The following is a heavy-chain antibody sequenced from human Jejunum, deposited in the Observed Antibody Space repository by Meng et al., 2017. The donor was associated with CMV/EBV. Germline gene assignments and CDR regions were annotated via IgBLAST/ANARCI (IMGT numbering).Heavy chain of an antibody. CDR3: AREGLLAPRGAVLDY. CDR2: IGVAGDT. CDR1: GFPFAIND. J-gene: IGHJ4*02. V-gene: IGHV3-13*01. D-gene: IGHD2-15*01. Sequence: GFPFAINDMHWVRPATVKGLEWVFTIGVAGDTYYVGSVKGRFTIPRETAKHSLYLPMNSLRAGDTAVYYCAREGLLAPRGAVLDYLGQGTRVTVSS.